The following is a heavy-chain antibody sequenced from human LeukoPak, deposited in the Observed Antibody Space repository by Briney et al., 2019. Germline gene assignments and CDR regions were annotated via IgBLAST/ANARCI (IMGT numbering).Heavy chain of an antibody. J-gene: IGHJ2*01. V-gene: IGHV3-23*01. CDR3: AKPQWFGELLPGVHFDL. Sequence: GGSLRLSCAASGFTSSSYGMSWVRQAPGKGLEWVSAISGSGGSTYYADSVKGRFTISRDNSKNTLYLQMNSLRAEDTAVYYCAKPQWFGELLPGVHFDLWGRGTLVTVSS. CDR2: ISGSGGST. CDR1: GFTSSSYG. D-gene: IGHD3-10*01.